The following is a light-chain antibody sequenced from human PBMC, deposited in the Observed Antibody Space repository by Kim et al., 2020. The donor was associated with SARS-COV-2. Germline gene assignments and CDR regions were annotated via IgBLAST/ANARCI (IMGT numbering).Light chain of an antibody. CDR2: LGS. V-gene: IGKV2-28*01. CDR3: MQTLQTPLT. Sequence: PASISCRSSQSLLHSRGYDYLDWYLQKPGQSPQLLIYLGSNRASGVPDRFSGSGSRTEFTLKINRVEAEDVGVYYCMQTLQTPLTFGQGTKVDIK. J-gene: IGKJ1*01. CDR1: QSLLHSRGYDY.